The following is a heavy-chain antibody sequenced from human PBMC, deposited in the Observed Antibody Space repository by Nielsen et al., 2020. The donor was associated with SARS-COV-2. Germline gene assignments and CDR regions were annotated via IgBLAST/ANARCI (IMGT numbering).Heavy chain of an antibody. CDR1: GFPFGDAI. Sequence: GSLKISCAASGFPFGDAIIHWVRQASGKGLEWVGRIRSKTNNYETSYAASVKGRFIISRDESKNMAYLQMNSLKTDDTAVYYCKHYYDMDVWGQGTTVTVSS. CDR2: IRSKTNNYET. J-gene: IGHJ6*02. CDR3: KHYYDMDV. V-gene: IGHV3-73*01.